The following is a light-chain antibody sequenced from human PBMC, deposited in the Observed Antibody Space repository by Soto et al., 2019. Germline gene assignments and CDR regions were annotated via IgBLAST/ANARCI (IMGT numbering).Light chain of an antibody. Sequence: QSALTQPASVSGSPGQSIAISCTGTSSDVGAYNSVSWYQQHPGRAPKLMMHDVSNRPSGVSNRFSGSKSGNTASLTISGLQAEDEADYYCSSYTSSSTYVFGTGTKLTVL. V-gene: IGLV2-14*03. CDR2: DVS. J-gene: IGLJ1*01. CDR1: SSDVGAYNS. CDR3: SSYTSSSTYV.